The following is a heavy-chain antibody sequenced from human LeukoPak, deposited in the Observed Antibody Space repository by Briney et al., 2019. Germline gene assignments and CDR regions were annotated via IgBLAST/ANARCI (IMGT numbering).Heavy chain of an antibody. D-gene: IGHD2-8*01. CDR3: AKTLVLMVYAPFDY. Sequence: GGSLRLSCAASGFTVSNYAMGWVRQAPEKGLEWVSGISGSSGSTYYADSVRGRFTISTDNSKNTLYLQMNSLRAEDTAVYYCAKTLVLMVYAPFDYWGQGTLVTVSS. CDR2: ISGSSGST. J-gene: IGHJ4*02. V-gene: IGHV3-23*01. CDR1: GFTVSNYA.